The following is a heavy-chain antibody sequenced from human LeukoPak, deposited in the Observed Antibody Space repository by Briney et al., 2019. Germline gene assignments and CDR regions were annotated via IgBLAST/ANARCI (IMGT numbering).Heavy chain of an antibody. CDR3: AKESPIEVAGV. CDR2: ISRSGVST. Sequence: GGSLRLSCAASGFIFSSFAMTWVRQAPGKGLEWVSAISRSGVSTYYADSVKGRSTISRDNSKNTVFLQMNSLRAEDTAVYYCAKESPIEVAGVWGQGTLVTVSS. J-gene: IGHJ4*02. V-gene: IGHV3-23*01. D-gene: IGHD6-19*01. CDR1: GFIFSSFA.